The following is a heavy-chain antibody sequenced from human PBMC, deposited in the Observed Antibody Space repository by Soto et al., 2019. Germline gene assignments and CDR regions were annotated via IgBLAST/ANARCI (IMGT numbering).Heavy chain of an antibody. Sequence: EVQLVQSGAEVKKPGESLRISCKGSGYSFTSYWISWVRQMPGKGLEWMGRIDPSDSYTNYSPSFQGHVTISADKSISTAYLQWSSLKASDTAMYYCARGIAAPYYYYGMDVWGQGTTVTVSS. CDR3: ARGIAAPYYYYGMDV. J-gene: IGHJ6*02. V-gene: IGHV5-10-1*03. CDR1: GYSFTSYW. D-gene: IGHD6-6*01. CDR2: IDPSDSYT.